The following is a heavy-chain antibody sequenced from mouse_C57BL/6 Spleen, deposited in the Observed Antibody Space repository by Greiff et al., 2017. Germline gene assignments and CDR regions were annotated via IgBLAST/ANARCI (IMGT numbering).Heavy chain of an antibody. V-gene: IGHV1-42*01. CDR2: INPSTGGT. CDR3: ASYDYDYFDY. J-gene: IGHJ2*01. D-gene: IGHD2-4*01. CDR1: GYSFTGYY. Sequence: EVQVVESGPELVKPGASVKISCKASGYSFTGYYMNWVKQSPEKSLEWIGEINPSTGGTTYNQKFKAKATLTVDKSSSTAYMQLKSLTSEDSAVYYCASYDYDYFDYWGQGTTLTVSS.